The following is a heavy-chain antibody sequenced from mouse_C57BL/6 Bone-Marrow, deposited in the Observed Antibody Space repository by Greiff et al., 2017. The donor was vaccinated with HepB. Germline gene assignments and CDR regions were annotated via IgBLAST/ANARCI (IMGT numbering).Heavy chain of an antibody. CDR3: TRSDDGYYRYWFAY. CDR2: IDPETGGT. CDR1: GYNFTDYE. J-gene: IGHJ3*01. D-gene: IGHD2-3*01. V-gene: IGHV1-15*01. Sequence: VQGVESGAELVRPGASVTLSCQASGYNFTDYEMHWVKQTPVHGLEWIGAIDPETGGTAYNQKFKGKAILTADKSSSTAYMELRSLTSEDSAVYYGTRSDDGYYRYWFAYWGQGTLVTVAA.